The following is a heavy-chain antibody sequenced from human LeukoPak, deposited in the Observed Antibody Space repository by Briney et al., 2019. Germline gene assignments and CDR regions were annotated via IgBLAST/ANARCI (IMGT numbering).Heavy chain of an antibody. CDR2: ISPNGVIT. CDR1: GFTFSSHG. J-gene: IGHJ4*02. Sequence: GGSLRLSCAASGFTFSSHGMNWVRQAPGKGLEWVSGISPNGVITYYADSVKGRFTISRDNSKGTVYLQMNSLSLEDTAVYYCAKDDAWLQYGNWGRGTLVTVSS. CDR3: AKDDAWLQYGN. D-gene: IGHD5-24*01. V-gene: IGHV3-23*01.